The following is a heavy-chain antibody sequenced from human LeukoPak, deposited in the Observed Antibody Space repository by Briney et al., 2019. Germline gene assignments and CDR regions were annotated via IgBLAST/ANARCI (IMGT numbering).Heavy chain of an antibody. CDR3: ARGGIQWLHQWYYFDY. V-gene: IGHV3-11*04. CDR1: GFTFSDYY. D-gene: IGHD5-12*01. CDR2: ISSSGSTI. J-gene: IGHJ4*02. Sequence: GGSLRLSCAASGFTFSDYYMSWIRQAPGKGLEWVSYISSSGSTIYYADSVKGRFTISRDNAKNSLYLQMNSLRAEDTAVYYCARGGIQWLHQWYYFDYWGQGTLVTVSS.